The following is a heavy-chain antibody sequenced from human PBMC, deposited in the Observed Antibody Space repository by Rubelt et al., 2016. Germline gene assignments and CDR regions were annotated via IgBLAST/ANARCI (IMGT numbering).Heavy chain of an antibody. D-gene: IGHD6-25*01. CDR3: ASGSGGGQRLDNYRFDA. CDR2: IYYSGST. J-gene: IGHJ5*02. Sequence: QLQLQESGPGLVKPSETLTLTCTVSGGSISSSSYFWGWIRQPPGKGLEWIGSIYYSGSTYYKPSLKSRVTISVDTSTNQFALTQRSSTAAQTAVYYGASGSGGGQRLDNYRFDAWGQGTLVTVSS. V-gene: IGHV4-39*07. CDR1: GGSISSSSYF.